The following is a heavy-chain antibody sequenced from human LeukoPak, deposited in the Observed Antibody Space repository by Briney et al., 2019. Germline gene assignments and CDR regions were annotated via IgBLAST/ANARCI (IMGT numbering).Heavy chain of an antibody. J-gene: IGHJ4*02. V-gene: IGHV3-23*01. D-gene: IGHD6-13*01. CDR3: ATTRGTSWYFDY. CDR2: ISTSGANA. CDR1: GFTFSNYA. Sequence: GGSLRLSCAASGFTFSNYALSWVRQAPGKGLEWVSLISTSGANAYYPDSVKGRFTLSRDNSKNTLYLQMNSLRAEDTAVYYCATTRGTSWYFDYWGQGTLVTVSS.